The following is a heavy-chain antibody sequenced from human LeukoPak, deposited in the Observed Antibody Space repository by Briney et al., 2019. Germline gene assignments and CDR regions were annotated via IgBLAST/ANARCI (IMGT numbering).Heavy chain of an antibody. V-gene: IGHV4-61*02. D-gene: IGHD6-19*01. CDR3: ARDLGYSSGRGFDY. CDR2: IYTSGST. CDR1: GGSISSGSYY. J-gene: IGHJ4*02. Sequence: SETLSLTCTVSGGSISSGSYYWSWIRQPAGKGLEWIGRIYTSGSTNYNPSLKSRVTISVDTSKNQFSLKLSSVTAADTAVYYCARDLGYSSGRGFDYWGQGTLVTVSS.